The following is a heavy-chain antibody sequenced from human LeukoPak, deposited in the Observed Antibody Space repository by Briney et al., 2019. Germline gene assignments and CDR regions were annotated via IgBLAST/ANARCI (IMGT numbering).Heavy chain of an antibody. J-gene: IGHJ1*01. CDR1: GGSISYYY. CDR3: ARLKYYYDSSGYRAEYFQH. V-gene: IGHV4-4*07. CDR2: ISTSVST. D-gene: IGHD3-22*01. Sequence: SETLSLTCTVSGGSISYYYWSWIRQPAGKGLEWIGRISTSVSTNCNPSLKSRVTMSVDTSKNQFSLKLSSVTAADTAVFYSARLKYYYDSSGYRAEYFQHWGQGTLVTVSS.